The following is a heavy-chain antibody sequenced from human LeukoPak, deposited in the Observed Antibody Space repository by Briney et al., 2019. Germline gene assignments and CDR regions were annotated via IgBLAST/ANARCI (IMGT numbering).Heavy chain of an antibody. J-gene: IGHJ3*02. Sequence: SETLSLTCTVSAGSISSGGYYWSWIRQPPGKGLEWIGYIYHSGSTYYNPSLKSRVTISVDRSKNQFSLKLSSVTAADTAVYYCARVSLHYYDSSGYGDAFDIWGQGTMVTVSS. CDR3: ARVSLHYYDSSGYGDAFDI. CDR1: AGSISSGGYY. D-gene: IGHD3-22*01. CDR2: IYHSGST. V-gene: IGHV4-30-2*01.